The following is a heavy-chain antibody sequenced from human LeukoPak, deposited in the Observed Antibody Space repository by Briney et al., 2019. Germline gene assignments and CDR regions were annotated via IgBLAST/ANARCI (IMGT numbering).Heavy chain of an antibody. CDR1: GFSVSRNH. V-gene: IGHV3-53*01. D-gene: IGHD4-11*01. J-gene: IGHJ5*02. CDR3: TKGKSAGSSKSWFDP. Sequence: GGSLRLSYAASGFSVSRNHMSWAPQPPGKGLEWVSDIYSGGSTYYADSVKGRFTISRDNSKNTVYLQMNSLSAEDTAVYYCTKGKSAGSSKSWFDPWGQGTLVTVSS. CDR2: IYSGGST.